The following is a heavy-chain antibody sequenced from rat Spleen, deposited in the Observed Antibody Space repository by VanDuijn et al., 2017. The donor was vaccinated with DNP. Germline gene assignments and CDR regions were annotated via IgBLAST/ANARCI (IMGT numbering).Heavy chain of an antibody. V-gene: IGHV5-20*01. J-gene: IGHJ2*01. CDR2: ITYDGGST. CDR1: GFTFSNYD. CDR3: TTMENSY. Sequence: EVQLVESGGGLVQPGRSMKLSCAASGFTFSNYDMAWVRQAPKKGLEWVATITYDGGSTYYRDSVKGRFTISRDNAKSTLYLHMDSLRSEDTATYYCTTMENSYWGQGVKVTVSS.